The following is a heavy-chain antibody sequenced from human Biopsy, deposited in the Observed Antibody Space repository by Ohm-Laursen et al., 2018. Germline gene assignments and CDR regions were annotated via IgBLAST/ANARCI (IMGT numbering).Heavy chain of an antibody. CDR2: ISYTGYT. CDR3: ARGSNEYGGLYFPH. Sequence: SETLSLTCTVSGGSFTGHYRSWIRQPPGKGLEWIGHISYTGYTSYKSSLKSRVTISLDTSRKHFFLRLTSLAAADTAVYYCARGSNEYGGLYFPHWGQGTLVTVSS. V-gene: IGHV4-59*11. D-gene: IGHD4-23*01. CDR1: GGSFTGHY. J-gene: IGHJ1*01.